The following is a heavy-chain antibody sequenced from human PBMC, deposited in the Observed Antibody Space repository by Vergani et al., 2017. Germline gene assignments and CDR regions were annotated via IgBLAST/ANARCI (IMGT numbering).Heavy chain of an antibody. CDR3: ARGTWECTHINCAQLCC. J-gene: IGHJ4*02. D-gene: IGHD1-26*01. CDR1: GFIFSSYS. V-gene: IGHV3-21*01. Sequence: EVQLVESGGGLVRRGGSLRLSCAASGFIFSSYSMNWVRQAPGKGLEWVSHISGSSSYIFYADSVQGRFSISRDNARDSLYLQLNSLRAEDTAIYYCARGTWECTHINCAQLCCWGQGTLVTVSS. CDR2: ISGSSSYI.